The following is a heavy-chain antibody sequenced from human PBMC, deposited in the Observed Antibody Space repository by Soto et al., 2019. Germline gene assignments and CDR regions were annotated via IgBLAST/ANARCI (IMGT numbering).Heavy chain of an antibody. Sequence: QVQLVQSGAEVKKPGSSVKVSCKASGGTFSSYAISWVRQAPGQGLEWMGGIIPIFGTANYAQKFQGRVTLTADESTSTAYVELSSLRSEDTAVYYCARVTYDYSNLDYWGQGTLVTVSS. CDR3: ARVTYDYSNLDY. J-gene: IGHJ4*02. CDR1: GGTFSSYA. D-gene: IGHD4-4*01. CDR2: IIPIFGTA. V-gene: IGHV1-69*12.